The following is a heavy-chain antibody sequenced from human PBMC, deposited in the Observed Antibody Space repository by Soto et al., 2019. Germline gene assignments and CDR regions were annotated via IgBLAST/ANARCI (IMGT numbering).Heavy chain of an antibody. Sequence: PSETLSLTCAVYGGSVNGYYWNWIRQPPGKGLEWIGEINHTGRTHYNPSLKSRVTMSVDTSKNQFSLRLSSVTAADTAIYFCATRITVFGLLIPPFDPWVQGTQVTVSS. CDR1: GGSVNGYY. CDR3: ATRITVFGLLIPPFDP. J-gene: IGHJ5*02. CDR2: INHTGRT. D-gene: IGHD3-3*01. V-gene: IGHV4-34*01.